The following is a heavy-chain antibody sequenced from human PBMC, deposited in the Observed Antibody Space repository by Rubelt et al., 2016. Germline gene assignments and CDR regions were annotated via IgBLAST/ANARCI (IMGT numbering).Heavy chain of an antibody. CDR2: ISAYNGNT. D-gene: IGHD4-23*01. Sequence: QVQLVQSGAEVKKPGASVKVSCKASGYTFTSYGISWVRQAPGQGLEWMGWISAYNGNTNYAQKLQGRVTMTTEPSTGTAYMELRSLGSDDTAVYYCARDVGGNSVLYYFDYWGQGTLVTVSS. CDR1: GYTFTSYG. V-gene: IGHV1-18*01. CDR3: ARDVGGNSVLYYFDY. J-gene: IGHJ4*02.